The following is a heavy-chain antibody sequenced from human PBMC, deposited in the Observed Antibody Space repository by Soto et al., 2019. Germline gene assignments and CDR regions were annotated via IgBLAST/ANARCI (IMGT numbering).Heavy chain of an antibody. Sequence: PSQTLSLTCAISGDSVSSNSAAWNWIRQSPSRGLEWLGRTYYRSKWYNDYAVSVKSRITINPDTSKNQFSLQLNSVTPEDTAVYYCARDRAITIFGVVYYYYGMDVWGQGTTVTVSS. J-gene: IGHJ6*02. CDR3: ARDRAITIFGVVYYYYGMDV. CDR1: GDSVSSNSAA. D-gene: IGHD3-3*01. CDR2: TYYRSKWYN. V-gene: IGHV6-1*01.